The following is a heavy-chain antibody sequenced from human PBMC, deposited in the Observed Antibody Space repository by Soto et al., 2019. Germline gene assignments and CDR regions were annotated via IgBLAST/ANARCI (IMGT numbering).Heavy chain of an antibody. CDR3: ARRTRAHSSGRPFDY. Sequence: SETQSLTCAVYGGTFRGYDWSWIRQPPGKGLEWIGEINHSGSTNYNPSLKSRVTISVDTSKNQFSLKLSSVTAADTAVYYCARRTRAHSSGRPFDYWGQGTLVTVSS. V-gene: IGHV4-34*01. D-gene: IGHD6-19*01. CDR1: GGTFRGYD. CDR2: INHSGST. J-gene: IGHJ4*02.